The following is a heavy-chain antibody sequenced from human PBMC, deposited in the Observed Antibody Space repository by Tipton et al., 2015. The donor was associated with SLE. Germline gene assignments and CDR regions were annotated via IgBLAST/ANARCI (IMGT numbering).Heavy chain of an antibody. CDR2: INHSGST. Sequence: GLVKPSETLSLTCTVSDVSISNYYWTWIRQPPGKGLEWIGEINHSGSTNYHPSLKSRVTISVDTSKNQFSLQLNSVTPEDTAVYYCARVWGTGSRGVDYWGQGTLVTVSP. CDR1: DVSISNYY. D-gene: IGHD2-2*01. V-gene: IGHV4-34*01. CDR3: ARVWGTGSRGVDY. J-gene: IGHJ4*02.